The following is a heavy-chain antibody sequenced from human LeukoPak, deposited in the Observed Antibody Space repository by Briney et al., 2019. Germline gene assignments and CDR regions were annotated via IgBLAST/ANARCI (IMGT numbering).Heavy chain of an antibody. CDR3: ARDLIPPRYDRWASWTFDI. Sequence: PGGSLRLSCAASGFTFSSYAMNWVRQAPGKGLEWVSYISSSTGTIYYADSVKGRFTISRDNAKNSLYLQMNSLRAEDTAVYYCARDLIPPRYDRWASWTFDIWGQGTMVTVSS. V-gene: IGHV3-48*01. CDR2: ISSSTGTI. CDR1: GFTFSSYA. D-gene: IGHD3-22*01. J-gene: IGHJ3*02.